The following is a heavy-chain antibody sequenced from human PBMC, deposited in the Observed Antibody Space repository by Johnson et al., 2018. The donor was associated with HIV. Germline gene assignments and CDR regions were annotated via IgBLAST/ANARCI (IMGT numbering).Heavy chain of an antibody. CDR1: GFTFSSYA. CDR3: ARGRYAFDI. CDR2: ISYDGSNK. Sequence: VQLVESGGGVVQPGRSLRVSCAASGFTFSSYAMHWVRQAPGKGLEWVAFISYDGSNKYYADSVKGRFTISRDNSKNTLYLQMNSLRAEDTAVYYCARGRYAFDIWGQGTLVTVSS. V-gene: IGHV3-30-3*01. J-gene: IGHJ3*02.